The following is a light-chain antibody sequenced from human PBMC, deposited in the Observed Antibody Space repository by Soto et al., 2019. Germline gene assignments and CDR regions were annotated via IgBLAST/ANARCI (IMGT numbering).Light chain of an antibody. V-gene: IGLV2-14*01. J-gene: IGLJ2*01. CDR2: EVS. CDR3: SSYAGSHTVL. Sequence: QSVLTQPASVSESPQQSITISCTGTSSDVGYYDYVSWYQQHPGKAPKLMIYEVSNRPSGVSNRFSGSKSGNTASLTISGLQAEDEAEFYCSSYAGSHTVLFGGGTKLTVL. CDR1: SSDVGYYDY.